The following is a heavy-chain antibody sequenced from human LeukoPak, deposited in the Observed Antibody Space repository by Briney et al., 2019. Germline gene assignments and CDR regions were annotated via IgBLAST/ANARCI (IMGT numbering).Heavy chain of an antibody. Sequence: SETLSLTCTVSGGSISSSSYYWGWIRQPPGKGLEWIGSIYYSGSTYYNPSLQSRVTISVYTSKNQFSLKLSSVTAADTAVYYCARLGGVRLYYFDYWGQGTLVTVSS. V-gene: IGHV4-39*01. D-gene: IGHD3-10*01. CDR2: IYYSGST. CDR3: ARLGGVRLYYFDY. J-gene: IGHJ4*02. CDR1: GGSISSSSYY.